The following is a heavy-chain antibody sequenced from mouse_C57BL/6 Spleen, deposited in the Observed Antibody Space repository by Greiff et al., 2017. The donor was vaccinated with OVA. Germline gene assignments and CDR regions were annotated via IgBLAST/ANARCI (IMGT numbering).Heavy chain of an antibody. V-gene: IGHV5-17*01. CDR2: ISSGSSTI. CDR3: AGAWFAY. CDR1: GFTFSDYG. J-gene: IGHJ3*01. Sequence: EVQLVESGGGLVKPGGSLKLSCAASGFTFSDYGMHWVRQAPEKGLEWVAYISSGSSTIYYEDTVKGRFTISRDNAKNTLFLQMTRLRSEDTAMYYCAGAWFAYWGQGTLVTVSA.